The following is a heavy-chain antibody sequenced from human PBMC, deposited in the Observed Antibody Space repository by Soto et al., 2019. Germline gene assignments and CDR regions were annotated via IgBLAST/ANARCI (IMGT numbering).Heavy chain of an antibody. J-gene: IGHJ5*02. CDR2: LSGSGIGK. V-gene: IGHV3-23*01. CDR1: QVCGNRDA. CDR3: EKARYFSAPSCQELVP. Sequence: VLSVRLCLAAPQVCGNRDAITYLRQALGKEMEWVSVLSGSGIGKDYADSVKGRFTISRDNSRNTLYLQMSGLRVEDTAGEYCEKARYFSAPSCQELVPCGKGT. D-gene: IGHD2-15*01.